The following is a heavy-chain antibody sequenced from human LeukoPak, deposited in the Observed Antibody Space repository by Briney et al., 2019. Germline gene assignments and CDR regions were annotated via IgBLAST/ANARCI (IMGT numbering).Heavy chain of an antibody. D-gene: IGHD3-22*01. CDR3: ARSYSYYYDSDIDY. Sequence: ASVKVSCKASGYTFTGYYMHWVRQAPGQGLEWMGRINPNSGGTNYAQKFQGRVTMTRDTSISTAYMELSRLRSDDTAVYYCARSYSYYYDSDIDYWGQGTLVTVPS. CDR1: GYTFTGYY. CDR2: INPNSGGT. V-gene: IGHV1-2*06. J-gene: IGHJ4*02.